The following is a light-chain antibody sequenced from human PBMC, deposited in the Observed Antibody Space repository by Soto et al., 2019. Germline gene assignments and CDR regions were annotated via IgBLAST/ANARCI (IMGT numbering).Light chain of an antibody. CDR3: QQYGSSPPST. Sequence: EIVLTQSPGTLSLSPGERATLSCRASQSVSSSYLAWYQQKPGQAPRLLIYGASSRATGIPDRFSGSGSGTDLTLTISRLEPEAFAVYYCQQYGSSPPSTFGPGTKLEIK. J-gene: IGKJ2*01. CDR1: QSVSSSY. CDR2: GAS. V-gene: IGKV3-20*01.